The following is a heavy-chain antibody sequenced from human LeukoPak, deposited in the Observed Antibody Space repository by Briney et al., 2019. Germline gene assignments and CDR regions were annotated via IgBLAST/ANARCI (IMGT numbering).Heavy chain of an antibody. V-gene: IGHV3-30*04. CDR3: AKDSSSWLNWFDP. Sequence: GGSLRLSCAASGFTISNYAMSWVRQTPGKGLEWVAVVSYDGSYKYYADSVKGRFTISRDNSKNTLYLQMNSLRAEDTAVYYCAKDSSSWLNWFDPWGQGTLVTVSS. CDR2: VSYDGSYK. J-gene: IGHJ5*02. D-gene: IGHD6-13*01. CDR1: GFTISNYA.